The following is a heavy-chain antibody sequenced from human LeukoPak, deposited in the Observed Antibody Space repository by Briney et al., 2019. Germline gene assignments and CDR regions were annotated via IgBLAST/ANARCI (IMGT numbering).Heavy chain of an antibody. D-gene: IGHD6-19*01. J-gene: IGHJ4*02. Sequence: PGRSLRLSCAASGFTFSDHFMTWIRQAAGKVLEWDSYISSGGSTIYYATSVTGRLTISRHHSAHSLYLQMNRLRAEDTAVYYCAKGAYARGWYQTFDYWGQGILVTVSS. CDR1: GFTFSDHF. V-gene: IGHV3-11*04. CDR3: AKGAYARGWYQTFDY. CDR2: ISSGGSTI.